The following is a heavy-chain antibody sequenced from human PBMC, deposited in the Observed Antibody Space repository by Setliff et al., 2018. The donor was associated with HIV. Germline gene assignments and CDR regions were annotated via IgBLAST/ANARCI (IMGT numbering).Heavy chain of an antibody. J-gene: IGHJ4*02. D-gene: IGHD3-22*01. CDR3: ARDPKHSSSGDLEY. V-gene: IGHV4-34*01. CDR1: GGSFSGYY. Sequence: PSETLSLTCAVYGGSFSGYYWSWIRQPPGEGLEWIGEINHSGSTNYNPSLKSRVTISVDTSKNQFSLKLSSVTAADTAVYYCARDPKHSSSGDLEYWSQGTLVTVSS. CDR2: INHSGST.